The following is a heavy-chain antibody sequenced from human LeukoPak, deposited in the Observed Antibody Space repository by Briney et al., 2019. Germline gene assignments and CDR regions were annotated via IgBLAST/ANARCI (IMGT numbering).Heavy chain of an antibody. D-gene: IGHD1-26*01. CDR3: ARDREVGATIHDY. CDR1: GFTFSNYY. J-gene: IGHJ4*02. V-gene: IGHV3-7*01. CDR2: IKPDGSEK. Sequence: PGGSLRLSCAASGFTFSNYYMSWVRQAPGKGLEWVANIKPDGSEKFYVDSVKGRFTISRDNAENSLYLQMNSLRAEDTAVYFCARDREVGATIHDYWGQGTLVTVSS.